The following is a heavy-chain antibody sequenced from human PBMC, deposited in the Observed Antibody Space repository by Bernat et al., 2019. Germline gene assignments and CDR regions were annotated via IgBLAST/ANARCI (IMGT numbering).Heavy chain of an antibody. Sequence: EVQLLESGGGLVQPGGSLRLSCAASRFTFSSYAMSWVRQAPGKGLEWVSAVSGSGGSTSYADSVKGRFTISRDNSKNTLYLQMNSLRAEDTAVYYCATARGYFDNSGYLVSIGGAGCDYWGQGTLVTVSS. V-gene: IGHV3-23*01. J-gene: IGHJ4*02. CDR1: RFTFSSYA. CDR3: ATARGYFDNSGYLVSIGGAGCDY. CDR2: VSGSGGST. D-gene: IGHD3-22*01.